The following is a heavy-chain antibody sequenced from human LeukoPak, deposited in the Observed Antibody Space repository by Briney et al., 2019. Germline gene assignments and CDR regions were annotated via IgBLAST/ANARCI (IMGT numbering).Heavy chain of an antibody. CDR3: AAEGDCSSTSCTDAFDI. Sequence: ASVKVSCKASGFTFTSSAVQWVRQARGQRLEWIGWIVVGSGNTNYAQKFQERVTITRDMSTSTAYMELSSLRSEDTAVYYCAAEGDCSSTSCTDAFDIWGQGTMVTVSS. V-gene: IGHV1-58*01. CDR2: IVVGSGNT. CDR1: GFTFTSSA. D-gene: IGHD2-2*01. J-gene: IGHJ3*02.